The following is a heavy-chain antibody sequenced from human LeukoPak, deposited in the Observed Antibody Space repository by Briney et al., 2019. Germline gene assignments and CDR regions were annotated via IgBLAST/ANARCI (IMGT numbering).Heavy chain of an antibody. CDR3: ARDLRL. CDR2: ISSGGNYI. V-gene: IGHV3-21*06. J-gene: IGHJ4*02. CDR1: GFTFSNYN. Sequence: GGSLTLSCAASGFTFSNYNMNWVRQAPGKGLEWVSSISSGGNYIYYADSVKGRFTISRDNAKNSLYLQMNSLRADDAAVYYCARDLRLWGQGTLVTVSS.